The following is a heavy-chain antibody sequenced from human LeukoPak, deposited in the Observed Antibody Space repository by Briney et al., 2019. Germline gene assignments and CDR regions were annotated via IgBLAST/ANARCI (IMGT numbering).Heavy chain of an antibody. CDR2: FSLSGST. Sequence: SGTLSLTCTVSGGSISSGYYYWSWFRQPAGKGLEWIGRFSLSGSTNYNPSLKSRVNISVDTSKNQFSLKMSSVTAADTAIYYCARTDEPVARYFQNWGQGTLVTVSS. J-gene: IGHJ1*01. CDR1: GGSISSGYYY. CDR3: ARTDEPVARYFQN. V-gene: IGHV4-61*02. D-gene: IGHD2-2*01.